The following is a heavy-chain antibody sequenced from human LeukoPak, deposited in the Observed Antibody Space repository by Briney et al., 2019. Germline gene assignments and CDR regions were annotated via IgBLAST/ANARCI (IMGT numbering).Heavy chain of an antibody. Sequence: GGSLRLSCAASGFTFSSYWMNWARQAPGKGLEWVASINHNGNVNYYVDSVKGRFTISRDNAKNSLYLQMSNLRAEDMAVYFCARGGGLDVWGQGATVTVSS. CDR2: INHNGNVN. D-gene: IGHD3-16*01. J-gene: IGHJ6*02. V-gene: IGHV3-7*03. CDR1: GFTFSSYW. CDR3: ARGGGLDV.